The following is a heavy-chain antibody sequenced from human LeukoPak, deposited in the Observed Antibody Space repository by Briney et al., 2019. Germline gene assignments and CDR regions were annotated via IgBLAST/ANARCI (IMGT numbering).Heavy chain of an antibody. CDR3: ARGQMITFGGVIVTSEPLDY. J-gene: IGHJ4*02. V-gene: IGHV1-3*01. Sequence: GASVKVSCKASGYTFTSYAMHWVRQAPGQRLEWMGWINAGNGNTKYSQKFQGRVTITRDTSASTAYMELSSLRSEDTAVYYCARGQMITFGGVIVTSEPLDYWGQGTLVTVSS. D-gene: IGHD3-16*02. CDR1: GYTFTSYA. CDR2: INAGNGNT.